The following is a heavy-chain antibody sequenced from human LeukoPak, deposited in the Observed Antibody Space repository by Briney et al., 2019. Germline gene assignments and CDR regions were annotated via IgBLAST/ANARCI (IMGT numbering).Heavy chain of an antibody. V-gene: IGHV3-30-3*01. CDR2: ISYDGSNK. J-gene: IGHJ6*02. CDR3: ARSVVVAATLDYYYGMDV. D-gene: IGHD2-15*01. Sequence: GGSLRLSCAASGFTFSDYAMHWVRQAPGKGLEWVAVISYDGSNKYYADSVKGRFTISRDNSKNTLYLQMNSLRAEDTAVYYCARSVVVAATLDYYYGMDVWGQGTTVTVSS. CDR1: GFTFSDYA.